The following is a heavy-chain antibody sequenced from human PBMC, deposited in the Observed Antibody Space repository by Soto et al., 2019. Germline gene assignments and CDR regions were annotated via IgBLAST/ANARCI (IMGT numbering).Heavy chain of an antibody. J-gene: IGHJ4*02. V-gene: IGHV1-69*02. CDR1: GDTFNFYS. D-gene: IGHD3-10*01. Sequence: QVQLVQSGAEVKKPGSSVRVSCKASGDTFNFYSINWVRQAPELGLEWMGRINPILSMSNYAQRFQGRVTMTADKSTSTAYMELSSLRSEDTAMYYCASSYGSGYRAFDSWGQGALVTVSS. CDR2: INPILSMS. CDR3: ASSYGSGYRAFDS.